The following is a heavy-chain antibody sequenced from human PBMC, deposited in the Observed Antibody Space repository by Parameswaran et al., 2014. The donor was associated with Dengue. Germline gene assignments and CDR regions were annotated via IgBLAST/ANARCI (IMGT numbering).Heavy chain of an antibody. CDR2: INHSGST. Sequence: ASETLSLTCAVYGGSFSGYYWSWIRQPPGKGLEWIGEINHSGSTNYNPSLKSRVTISVDTSKNQFSLKLSSVTAADTAVYYCARCTSGYHYYYGMDVWGQGTTVTVSS. V-gene: IGHV4-34*01. CDR1: GGSFSGYY. CDR3: ARCTSGYHYYYGMDV. J-gene: IGHJ6*02. D-gene: IGHD3-3*01.